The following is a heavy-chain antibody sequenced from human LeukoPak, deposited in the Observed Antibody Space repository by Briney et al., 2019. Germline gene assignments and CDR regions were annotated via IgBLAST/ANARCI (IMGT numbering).Heavy chain of an antibody. CDR3: ARRSITMVRGVTYNWFDP. J-gene: IGHJ5*02. D-gene: IGHD3-10*01. Sequence: GSLRLSCAASGFNFSTYTMNWVRQAPGKGLEWIGSIYHSGSTYYNPSLKSRVTISVDTSKNQFSLKLSSVTAADTAVYYCARRSITMVRGVTYNWFDPWGQGTLVTVSS. CDR1: GFNFSTYT. V-gene: IGHV4-38-2*01. CDR2: IYHSGST.